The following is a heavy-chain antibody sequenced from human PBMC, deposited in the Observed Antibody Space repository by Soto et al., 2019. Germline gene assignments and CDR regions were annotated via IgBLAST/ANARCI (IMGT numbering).Heavy chain of an antibody. V-gene: IGHV1-18*01. D-gene: IGHD3-3*01. Sequence: ASVKVSCKASGYTFTSYGISWVRQAPGQGLEWMGWISACNGNTSYAQKFQGRVTMTTDTSTSTAYMELSSLRSDDTAVYYCARDRGYYDFWSGYYAYGMDVWGQGTTVTVSS. J-gene: IGHJ6*02. CDR3: ARDRGYYDFWSGYYAYGMDV. CDR2: ISACNGNT. CDR1: GYTFTSYG.